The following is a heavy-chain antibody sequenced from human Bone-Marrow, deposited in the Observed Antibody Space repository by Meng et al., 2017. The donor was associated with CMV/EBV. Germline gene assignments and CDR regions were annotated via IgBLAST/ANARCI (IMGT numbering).Heavy chain of an antibody. J-gene: IGHJ4*02. CDR1: GGSISSSSYY. CDR2: IYYSGST. Sequence: GSLRLSCTVSGGSISSSSYYWGWIRQPPGKGLEWIGSIYYSGSTYYNPSLKSRVTISVDTSKNQFSLKLSSVTAADTAVYYCARITGIYDSSGYYGYYFDYWGQGTRVTVSS. V-gene: IGHV4-39*01. D-gene: IGHD3-22*01. CDR3: ARITGIYDSSGYYGYYFDY.